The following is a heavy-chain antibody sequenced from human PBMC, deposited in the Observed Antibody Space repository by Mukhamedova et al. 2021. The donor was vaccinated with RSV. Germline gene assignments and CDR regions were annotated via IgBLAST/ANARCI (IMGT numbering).Heavy chain of an antibody. CDR3: TTDGRGACFAVACDY. J-gene: IGHJ4*01. CDR2: LDPDDGET. Sequence: TALSMHWVRQAPGKGLEWVGGLDPDDGETIYTQKFQGRVTLTEDTSTDTAYMELSGLTSEDTAVYYCTTDGRGACFAVACDYWG. V-gene: IGHV1-24*01. CDR1: TALS. D-gene: IGHD3-3*01.